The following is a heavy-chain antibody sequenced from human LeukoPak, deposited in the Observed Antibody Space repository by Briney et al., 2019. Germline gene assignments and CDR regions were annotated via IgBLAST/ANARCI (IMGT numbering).Heavy chain of an antibody. CDR3: ARDVLLWFGELSRGVYFDY. CDR1: GYTFTSYG. CDR2: ISAYNGNT. Sequence: WASVKVSCKASGYTFTSYGISWARQAPGQGLEWMGWISAYNGNTNYAQKLQGRVTMTTDTSTSTAYMVLRSLRSDDTAVYYCARDVLLWFGELSRGVYFDYWGQGTLVTVSS. J-gene: IGHJ4*02. V-gene: IGHV1-18*04. D-gene: IGHD3-10*01.